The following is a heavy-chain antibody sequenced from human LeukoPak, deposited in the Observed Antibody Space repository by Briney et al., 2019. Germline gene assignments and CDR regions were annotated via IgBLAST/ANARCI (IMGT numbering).Heavy chain of an antibody. Sequence: SETLSLTCTVSGGSISSYYWSWIRQPPGKGLEWIGYIYYSGSTNYNPSLKSRVTISVDTSKNQFSLRLSSVTAADTAVYFCARDIYGAFDIRGQGTMVTVSS. CDR3: ARDIYGAFDI. CDR2: IYYSGST. J-gene: IGHJ3*02. V-gene: IGHV4-59*01. CDR1: GGSISSYY. D-gene: IGHD4-17*01.